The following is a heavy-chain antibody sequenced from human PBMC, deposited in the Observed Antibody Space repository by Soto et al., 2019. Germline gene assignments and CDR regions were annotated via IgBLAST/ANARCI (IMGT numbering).Heavy chain of an antibody. CDR3: ARGVENIVVVLDVFGYYGMDV. D-gene: IGHD2-2*01. J-gene: IGHJ6*02. CDR1: GYSFTSYV. Sequence: ASVKVSCKASGYSFTSYVIYWVRQAPGQRLEWMGWINAGNGNTKYSQKFQGRVTITSDTSASTAYMELSSPRSEDTAVYFCARGVENIVVVLDVFGYYGMDVWGQGTTVTVSS. V-gene: IGHV1-3*01. CDR2: INAGNGNT.